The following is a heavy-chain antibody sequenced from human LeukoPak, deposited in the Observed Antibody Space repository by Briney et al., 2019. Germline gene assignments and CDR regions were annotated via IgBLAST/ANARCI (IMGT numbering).Heavy chain of an antibody. Sequence: ASVKVSCKASGYTFTSYGISWVRQAPGQGLEWMGLISAYNGNTNYAQKLQGRVTMTTDTSTSTAYMELRSLRSDDTAVYYCAREGDCSGGSCYWETDYWGQGTLVTVSS. J-gene: IGHJ4*02. CDR3: AREGDCSGGSCYWETDY. D-gene: IGHD2-15*01. CDR1: GYTFTSYG. V-gene: IGHV1-18*01. CDR2: ISAYNGNT.